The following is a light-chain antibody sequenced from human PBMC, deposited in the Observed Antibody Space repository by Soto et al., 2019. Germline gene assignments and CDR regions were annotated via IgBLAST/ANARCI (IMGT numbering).Light chain of an antibody. V-gene: IGLV2-14*01. CDR1: SSDVGGYAY. CDR3: SSYTSSNTVV. Sequence: QSALTQPASVSGSPGQSITISCTATSSDVGGYAYVSWYQQHPGKAPKLMIYEVSNRPSGVSNRFSGSKSGNTASLTISGLQTEDEAYYYCSSYTSSNTVVFGGGTKLTVL. CDR2: EVS. J-gene: IGLJ3*02.